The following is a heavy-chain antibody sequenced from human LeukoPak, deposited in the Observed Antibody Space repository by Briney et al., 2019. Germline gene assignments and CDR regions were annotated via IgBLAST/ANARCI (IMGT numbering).Heavy chain of an antibody. CDR3: ASDTNWNYRFDY. V-gene: IGHV1-69*04. CDR2: IIPILGIA. CDR1: GGTFSSYA. Sequence: SVEVSCKASGGTFSSYAISWVRQAPGQGLEWMGRIIPILGIANYAQKFQGRVTITADKSTSTAYMELSSLRSEDTAVYYCASDTNWNYRFDYWGQGTLVTVSS. D-gene: IGHD1-7*01. J-gene: IGHJ4*02.